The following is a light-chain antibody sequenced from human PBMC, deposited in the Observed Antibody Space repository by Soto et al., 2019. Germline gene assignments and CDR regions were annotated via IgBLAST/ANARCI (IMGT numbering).Light chain of an antibody. Sequence: DIQMTQSPSTLSASVGDGVTISCRASQRIGSWLAWYQQKPGKAPKLLIYKATNLQSGVPTRFSGSGFGTHFIFNISSLQPDDVGTYYCRQSVSLPLSFGGGTRVEIK. CDR3: RQSVSLPLS. CDR2: KAT. V-gene: IGKV1-5*03. J-gene: IGKJ4*01. CDR1: QRIGSW.